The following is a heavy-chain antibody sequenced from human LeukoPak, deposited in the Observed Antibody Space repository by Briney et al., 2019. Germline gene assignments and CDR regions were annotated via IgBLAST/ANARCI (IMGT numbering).Heavy chain of an antibody. Sequence: GGSLRLSCEASGFTFSSYAMSWVRQAPGKGLEWVSVISGSGDSAFYADSVKGQFTISRDNSKNTLFLQMNSLRAEDTAVYYCAKDFIVVVPGASTAFDYWGQGTLVTVSS. J-gene: IGHJ4*02. D-gene: IGHD2-2*01. V-gene: IGHV3-23*01. CDR1: GFTFSSYA. CDR3: AKDFIVVVPGASTAFDY. CDR2: ISGSGDSA.